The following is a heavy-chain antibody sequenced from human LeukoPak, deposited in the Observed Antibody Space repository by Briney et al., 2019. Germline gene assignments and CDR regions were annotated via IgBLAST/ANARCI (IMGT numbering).Heavy chain of an antibody. D-gene: IGHD3-10*01. V-gene: IGHV3-64D*06. CDR1: GFTFSSYA. CDR2: ISSNGGST. J-gene: IGHJ4*02. CDR3: VKDPTYYYGSGSSYLDY. Sequence: GGSLRLSCSASGFTFSSYAMHWVRQAPGKGLEYVSAISSNGGSTYYADSVKGRFTISRDNSKNTLYPQMSSPRAEDTAVYYCVKDPTYYYGSGSSYLDYWGQGALVTVSS.